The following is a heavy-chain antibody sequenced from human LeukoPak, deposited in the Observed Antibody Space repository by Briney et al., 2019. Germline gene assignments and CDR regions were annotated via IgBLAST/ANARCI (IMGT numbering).Heavy chain of an antibody. CDR3: ARGRYSGSYQFDY. CDR1: GFPFIEYS. D-gene: IGHD1-26*01. CDR2: ISSSSSYI. J-gene: IGHJ4*02. V-gene: IGHV3-21*01. Sequence: GGSLRLSCTASGFPFIEYSMNWVRQAPGKGLEWVSSISSSSSYIYYADSVKGRFTISRDNAKNSLYLQMNSLRAEDTAVYYCARGRYSGSYQFDYWGQGTLVTVSS.